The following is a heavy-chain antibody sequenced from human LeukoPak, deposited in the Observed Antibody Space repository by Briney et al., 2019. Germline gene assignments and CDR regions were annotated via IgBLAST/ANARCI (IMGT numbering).Heavy chain of an antibody. V-gene: IGHV3-21*01. CDR3: ARWVEDSSSWFDP. CDR1: GFTFSSYS. CDR2: ISSSSSYI. J-gene: IGHJ5*02. Sequence: GGSLRLSCAASGFTFSSYSMNWVRQAPGKGLEWVSSISSSSSYIYYADSVKGRFTISRDNAKNSLYLQMNSLRAEDTAVYYCARWVEDSSSWFDPWGQGTLVTVSS. D-gene: IGHD6-13*01.